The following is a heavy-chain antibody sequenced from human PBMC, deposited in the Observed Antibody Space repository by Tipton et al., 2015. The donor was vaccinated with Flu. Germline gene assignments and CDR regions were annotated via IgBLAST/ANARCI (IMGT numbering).Heavy chain of an antibody. V-gene: IGHV4-39*07. CDR3: ARDPAGYYDNSAYNIFDS. CDR1: GASISSESYY. CDR2: IYHSGST. J-gene: IGHJ4*02. D-gene: IGHD3-22*01. Sequence: GASISSESYYWGWIRQPPGKGLEWIGNIYHSGSTNYNPSLKSRVTISLDKSKKKFSLKLTSVTAADTAVYYCARDPAGYYDNSAYNIFDSWGQGALVTVSS.